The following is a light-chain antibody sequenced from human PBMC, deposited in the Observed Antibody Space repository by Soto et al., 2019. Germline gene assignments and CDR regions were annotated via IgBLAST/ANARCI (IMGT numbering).Light chain of an antibody. CDR3: SSYTSSSTWV. CDR1: SSDVGAYNY. Sequence: QSALTQPASVSGSPGQSITFSCTGTSSDVGAYNYVSWYQQHPGKAPKLMIYEVGNRPSGVSNRFSGSKSGNTASLTISGLQAEDEADYYCSSYTSSSTWVFGGGTKLTV. J-gene: IGLJ3*02. V-gene: IGLV2-14*01. CDR2: EVG.